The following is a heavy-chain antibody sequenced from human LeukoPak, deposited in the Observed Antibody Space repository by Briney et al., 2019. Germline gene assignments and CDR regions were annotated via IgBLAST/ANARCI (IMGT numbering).Heavy chain of an antibody. CDR1: GFTFSSYA. CDR3: AKSGLPNAYYYYMDV. J-gene: IGHJ6*03. D-gene: IGHD5-12*01. V-gene: IGHV3-23*01. CDR2: ISGSGGST. Sequence: VGSLRLSCAASGFTFSSYAMSWVRQAPGKGLEWISAISGSGGSTYYADSVKGRFTISRDNSKNTLYLQMNSLRAEDTAVYYCAKSGLPNAYYYYMDVWGKGTTVTVSS.